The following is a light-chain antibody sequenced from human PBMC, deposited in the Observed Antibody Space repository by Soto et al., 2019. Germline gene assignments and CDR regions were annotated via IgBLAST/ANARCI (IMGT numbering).Light chain of an antibody. CDR3: TSYTRSDIGV. CDR2: DVS. V-gene: IGLV2-14*01. Sequence: QYALTQPASVSGSPGQSITISCTGTSSDVGGYDYVSWYQQHPGKAPKLIIYDVSNRPSGVSNRFSGSKSGNTASLTISGLQAEDEADYYCTSYTRSDIGVFGGGTKLTVL. CDR1: SSDVGGYDY. J-gene: IGLJ3*02.